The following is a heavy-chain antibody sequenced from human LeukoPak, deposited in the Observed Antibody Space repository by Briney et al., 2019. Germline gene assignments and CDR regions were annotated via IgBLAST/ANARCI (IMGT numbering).Heavy chain of an antibody. V-gene: IGHV3-23*01. CDR3: AKADTAMVNNGYYYYMDV. J-gene: IGHJ6*03. Sequence: GGSLRLSCEASGFSFPYGMSWVRQAPGKGLEWVSAISGSGGSTYYADSVKGRFTISRDNSKNTLCLQMNSLRAEDTAVYYCAKADTAMVNNGYYYYMDVWGKGTTVTISS. CDR2: ISGSGGST. D-gene: IGHD5-18*01. CDR1: GFSFPYG.